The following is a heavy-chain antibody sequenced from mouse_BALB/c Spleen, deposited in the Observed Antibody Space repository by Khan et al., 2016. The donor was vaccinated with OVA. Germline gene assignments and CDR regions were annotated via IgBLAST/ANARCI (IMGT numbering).Heavy chain of an antibody. CDR3: TRSYDSYYFDY. CDR2: IYPGISDT. CDR1: GYSFTSYW. J-gene: IGHJ2*01. V-gene: IGHV1-5*01. Sequence: VQLQQSGTVLARPGASVKMSCKASGYSFTSYWMHWVKQRSGKGLEWIGAIYPGISDTRYNQKFKGKAKLTAVTSASTAYMEFSSLTNEDSAVYYCTRSYDSYYFDYWGQGTTLTVSS. D-gene: IGHD2-4*01.